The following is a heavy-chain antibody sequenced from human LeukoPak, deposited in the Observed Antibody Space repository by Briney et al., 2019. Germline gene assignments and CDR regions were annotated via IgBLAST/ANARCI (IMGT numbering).Heavy chain of an antibody. V-gene: IGHV3-7*01. CDR2: IKQDGSQK. CDR3: ARIGYSSSSLDY. D-gene: IGHD6-13*01. CDR1: GFTFSSYW. Sequence: GGSLRLSCAASGFTFSSYWMHWVRQAPGKGLEWVANIKQDGSQKYYVDSLKGRFTISRDNAKNSVYLEMDSLRAEDTAVYYCARIGYSSSSLDYWGQGTLVTVSS. J-gene: IGHJ4*02.